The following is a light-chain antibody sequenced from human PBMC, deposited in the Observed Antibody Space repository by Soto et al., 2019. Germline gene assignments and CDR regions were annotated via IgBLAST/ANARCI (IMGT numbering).Light chain of an antibody. Sequence: ELVLTQSPGTLSLSPGERATLSCRASQSVGSSYLAWYQQKPGQAPRLLIYGASSMATGIPDRLGGRGSGTDFTHTISRLEPDDLAVYDGDQYGSSSWTLGQRTKVEIK. CDR3: DQYGSSSWT. CDR1: QSVGSSY. J-gene: IGKJ1*01. V-gene: IGKV3-20*01. CDR2: GAS.